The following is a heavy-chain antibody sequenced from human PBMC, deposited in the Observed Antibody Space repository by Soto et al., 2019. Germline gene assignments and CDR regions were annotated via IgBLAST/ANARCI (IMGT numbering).Heavy chain of an antibody. Sequence: EVQLVESGGGLDKHGGSLRLSCAASGFTFSSYSMNWVRQAPGKGLEWVSSISSSSSYIYYADSVKGRFTISRDNAKNSLYLQMNSLRAEDTAVYYCARDPRIVAKGNWFDPWGQGTLVTVSS. CDR1: GFTFSSYS. V-gene: IGHV3-21*01. CDR3: ARDPRIVAKGNWFDP. D-gene: IGHD5-12*01. CDR2: ISSSSSYI. J-gene: IGHJ5*02.